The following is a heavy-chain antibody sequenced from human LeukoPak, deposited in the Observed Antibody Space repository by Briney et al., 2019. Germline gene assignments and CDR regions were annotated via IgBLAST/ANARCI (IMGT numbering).Heavy chain of an antibody. CDR3: TKGRSNHY. D-gene: IGHD3-10*01. J-gene: IGHJ4*02. CDR1: GFAFRDSW. Sequence: GGSLRLSCAASGFAFRDSWMGWVRQAPGKGLERVANINQDGSENYYVDSVKGRFTISRDNAKNSLYLQMNSLRAEDTAVYYCTKGRSNHYWGQGTLVTVST. CDR2: INQDGSEN. V-gene: IGHV3-7*01.